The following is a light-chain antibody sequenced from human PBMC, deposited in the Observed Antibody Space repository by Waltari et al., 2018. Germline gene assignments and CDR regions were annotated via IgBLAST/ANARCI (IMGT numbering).Light chain of an antibody. V-gene: IGLV2-14*03. CDR2: DVS. CDR3: SSYTSRNTHVI. CDR1: SRDIGGYDF. J-gene: IGLJ2*01. Sequence: QSALIQPASVSGSPGQSIPLSCTGSSRDIGGYDFVSWYQRRPGKAPQLLISDVSRRPSAVSNRFSGSKSGNRASLTISGLRPEDEGDYYCSSYTSRNTHVIFGGGTKLTVL.